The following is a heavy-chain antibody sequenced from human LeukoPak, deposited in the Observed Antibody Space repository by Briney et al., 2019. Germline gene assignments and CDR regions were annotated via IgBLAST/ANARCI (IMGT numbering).Heavy chain of an antibody. V-gene: IGHV3-30*02. CDR3: AKDRLTSGSYPDAFDI. Sequence: PGGSLRLSCAASGFTFSTYGMYWVRQAPGKGLEWVAFIRYDGSDKYYSDSVKGRFTISRDNSKNTLYLQMNSLRGEDTAVYYCAKDRLTSGSYPDAFDIWGQGTLVTVSS. J-gene: IGHJ3*02. CDR1: GFTFSTYG. CDR2: IRYDGSDK. D-gene: IGHD1-26*01.